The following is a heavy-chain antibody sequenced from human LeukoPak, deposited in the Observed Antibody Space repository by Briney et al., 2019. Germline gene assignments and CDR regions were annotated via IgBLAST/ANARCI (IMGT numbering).Heavy chain of an antibody. CDR3: ARAIVVVVAATLRRAFDI. D-gene: IGHD2-15*01. CDR1: GGSISSSNW. Sequence: SETLSLTCAVSGGSISSSNWWSWVRQPPGKGLEWIGEIYHSGSTNYNPSLKSRVTISVDKSKNQFSLKLSSVTAADTAVYYCARAIVVVVAATLRRAFDIWGQGTMVIVSS. V-gene: IGHV4-4*02. J-gene: IGHJ3*02. CDR2: IYHSGST.